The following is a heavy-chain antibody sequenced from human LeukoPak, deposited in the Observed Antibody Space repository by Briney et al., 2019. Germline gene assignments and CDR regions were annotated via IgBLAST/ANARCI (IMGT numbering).Heavy chain of an antibody. CDR1: GGSISSGGYY. D-gene: IGHD6-13*01. V-gene: IGHV4-39*01. Sequence: PSETLSLTCAVSGGSISSGGYYWGWIRQPPGKGLEWIGSIYYSGSTYYNPSLKSRVTISVDASKNQFSLKLSSVTAADTAVYYCARHGPVGSSWTYYFDYWGQGNLVTVSS. J-gene: IGHJ4*02. CDR2: IYYSGST. CDR3: ARHGPVGSSWTYYFDY.